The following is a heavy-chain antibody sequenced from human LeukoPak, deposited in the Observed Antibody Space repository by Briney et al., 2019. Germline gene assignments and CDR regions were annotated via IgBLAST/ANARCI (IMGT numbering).Heavy chain of an antibody. CDR1: GYTFTSYA. Sequence: ASVKVSCKASGYTFTSYAMNWVRQAPGQGLEWMGGIIALFGTANYAQKFQGRLTITADESTSTAYMELSSLRSEDTAVYYCARIRDGYNSYFFYGMDVWGQGTTVTVSS. V-gene: IGHV1-69*13. D-gene: IGHD5-24*01. J-gene: IGHJ6*02. CDR2: IIALFGTA. CDR3: ARIRDGYNSYFFYGMDV.